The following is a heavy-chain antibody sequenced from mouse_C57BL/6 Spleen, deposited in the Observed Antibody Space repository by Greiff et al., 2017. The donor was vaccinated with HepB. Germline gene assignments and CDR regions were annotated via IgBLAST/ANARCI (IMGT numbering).Heavy chain of an antibody. J-gene: IGHJ4*01. CDR1: GFTFSDYG. Sequence: DVQLVESGGGLVKPGGSLKLSCAASGFTFSDYGMHWVRQAPEKGLEWVAYISSGSSTIYYADTVKGRFTISRDNAKNTLFLQMTSLRSEDTAMYYCAGRFYYAMHYWGQGTSVTVSS. CDR2: ISSGSSTI. V-gene: IGHV5-17*01. CDR3: AGRFYYAMHY.